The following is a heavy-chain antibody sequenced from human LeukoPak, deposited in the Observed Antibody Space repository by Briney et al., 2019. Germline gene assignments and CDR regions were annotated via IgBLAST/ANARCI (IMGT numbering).Heavy chain of an antibody. D-gene: IGHD1-20*01. J-gene: IGHJ4*02. Sequence: PGGSLRLSCVASGFTVSSNYLSWVRQAPGKGLEWVSVFYSGGDTHYADSVKGRFTISRDNSKNTVYLQMNSLRAEDTAVYYCARGGGGITLDYWGQGTLVTVSS. CDR2: FYSGGDT. CDR3: ARGGGGITLDY. V-gene: IGHV3-53*01. CDR1: GFTVSSNY.